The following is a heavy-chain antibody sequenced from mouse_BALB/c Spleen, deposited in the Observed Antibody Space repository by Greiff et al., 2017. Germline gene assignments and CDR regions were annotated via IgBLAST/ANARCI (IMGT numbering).Heavy chain of an antibody. CDR3: TNYRYDRGSFDY. Sequence: EVKLQESGTVLARPGASVKMSCKASGYSFTSYWMHWVKQRPGQGLEWIGAIYPGNSDTSYNQKFKGKAKLTAVTSASTAYMELSSLTNEDSAVYYCTNYRYDRGSFDYWGQGTTLTVSS. CDR1: GYSFTSYW. J-gene: IGHJ2*01. V-gene: IGHV1-5*01. CDR2: IYPGNSDT. D-gene: IGHD2-14*01.